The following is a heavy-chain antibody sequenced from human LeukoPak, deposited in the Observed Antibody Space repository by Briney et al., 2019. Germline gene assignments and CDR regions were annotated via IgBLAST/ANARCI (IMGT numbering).Heavy chain of an antibody. CDR3: ARGYYYDSSGYPPFEY. J-gene: IGHJ4*02. V-gene: IGHV1-46*01. CDR1: GYTFTDYY. D-gene: IGHD3-22*01. Sequence: GASVKVSCKAFGYTFTDYYVHWVRQAPGQGLEWMGIINPSGGSTSYAQKFQGRVTMTRDTSTGTVYMELSSLRSEDTAVYYCARGYYYDSSGYPPFEYWGQGTLVTVSS. CDR2: INPSGGST.